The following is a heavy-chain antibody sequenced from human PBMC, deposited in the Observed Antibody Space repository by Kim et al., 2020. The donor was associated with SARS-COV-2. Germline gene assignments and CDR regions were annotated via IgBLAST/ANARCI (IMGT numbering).Heavy chain of an antibody. Sequence: GGSLRLSCAASGFIFSDYALSWVRQAPGKGLEWVSGLSGIGATTHYADSVKGRFTISRDNSKNTVYLQMNSLRGEDTAMYYCAKKSTYYFDTHDAFDILG. D-gene: IGHD3-22*01. CDR1: GFIFSDYA. V-gene: IGHV3-23*01. CDR2: LSGIGATT. J-gene: IGHJ3*02. CDR3: AKKSTYYFDTHDAFDI.